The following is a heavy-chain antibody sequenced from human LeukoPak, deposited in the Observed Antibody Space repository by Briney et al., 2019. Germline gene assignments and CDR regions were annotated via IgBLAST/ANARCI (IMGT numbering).Heavy chain of an antibody. Sequence: SETLSLTCTASGGSISSSSYYWGWIRQPPGKGLEWIGSIYFSGSTYYNPSLKTRVIISVDTSKNKFSLKLSSVTAADTAVYYCARHFQTKYDFWSGSYADYWGQGTLVTVSS. J-gene: IGHJ4*02. CDR1: GGSISSSSYY. CDR2: IYFSGST. V-gene: IGHV4-39*01. D-gene: IGHD3-3*01. CDR3: ARHFQTKYDFWSGSYADY.